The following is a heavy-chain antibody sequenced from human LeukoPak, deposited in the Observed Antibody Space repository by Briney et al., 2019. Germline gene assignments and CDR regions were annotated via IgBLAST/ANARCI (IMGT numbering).Heavy chain of an antibody. Sequence: PGGSLRLSCAASGFTFSSYSMNWVRQAPGKGLEWVSYISSSSSAIYYADSMKGRFTISRDNAKNSLYLQMDSLRDEDTAVYYCARGWVSSDITLKWGQGTMVTVSS. J-gene: IGHJ3*01. D-gene: IGHD6-6*01. CDR1: GFTFSSYS. CDR3: ARGWVSSDITLK. V-gene: IGHV3-48*02. CDR2: ISSSSSAI.